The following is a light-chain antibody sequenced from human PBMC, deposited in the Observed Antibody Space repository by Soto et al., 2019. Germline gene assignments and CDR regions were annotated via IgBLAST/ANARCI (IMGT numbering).Light chain of an antibody. V-gene: IGKV1-5*03. CDR3: QQYNSQWT. J-gene: IGKJ1*01. CDR2: KAS. CDR1: QSISSW. Sequence: DIQMTQSPSTLSASVGDRVPITCRASQSISSWLAWYQQNPGRAPKLLIYKASSLESGVPSRFSGSGSGTEFTLTISSLQPDDFATYYCQQYNSQWTFGQGTKVEFK.